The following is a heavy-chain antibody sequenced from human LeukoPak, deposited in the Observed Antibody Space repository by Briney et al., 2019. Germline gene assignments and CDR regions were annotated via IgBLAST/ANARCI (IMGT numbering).Heavy chain of an antibody. Sequence: SVKVSCTASGGTFSSYAISWVRQAPGQGLEWMGRIIPILGIANYAQKFQGRVTITADKSTSTAYMELSSLRSEDTAVYYCASENDYDILTGYGGNWFDPWGQGTLVTVSS. J-gene: IGHJ5*02. CDR1: GGTFSSYA. CDR3: ASENDYDILTGYGGNWFDP. V-gene: IGHV1-69*04. D-gene: IGHD3-9*01. CDR2: IIPILGIA.